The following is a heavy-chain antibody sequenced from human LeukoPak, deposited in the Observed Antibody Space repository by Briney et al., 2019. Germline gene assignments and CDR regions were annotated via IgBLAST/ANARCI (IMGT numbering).Heavy chain of an antibody. D-gene: IGHD3-3*01. CDR2: IIPIFGTA. Sequence: SVKVSCKASGGTFSSYAISWVRQAPGQGLEWMGGIIPIFGTANYAQKFQGRVTITADESTSTAYMELSSLRSEDTAVYYCARDRIETYYDFWSGYTSANWFDPWGQGTLVTVSS. CDR3: ARDRIETYYDFWSGYTSANWFDP. J-gene: IGHJ5*02. V-gene: IGHV1-69*13. CDR1: GGTFSSYA.